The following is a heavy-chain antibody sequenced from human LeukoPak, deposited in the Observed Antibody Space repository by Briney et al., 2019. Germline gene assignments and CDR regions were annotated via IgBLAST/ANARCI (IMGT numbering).Heavy chain of an antibody. CDR1: GYTFTSYG. Sequence: ASVKVSCKASGYTFTSYGISWVRQAPGQGLEWMGWISAYNGNTNYAQKLQGRVTMTADTSTSTAYMELRSLRSDDTAVYYCARDGVGSSGWYTLDYWGQGTLVTVSS. D-gene: IGHD6-19*01. CDR3: ARDGVGSSGWYTLDY. V-gene: IGHV1-18*01. CDR2: ISAYNGNT. J-gene: IGHJ4*02.